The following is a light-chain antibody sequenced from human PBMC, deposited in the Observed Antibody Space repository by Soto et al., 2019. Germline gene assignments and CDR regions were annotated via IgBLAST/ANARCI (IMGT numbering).Light chain of an antibody. CDR3: QQRSNWPLT. V-gene: IGKV3-11*01. CDR1: QTVGSY. Sequence: EIVLTQSPATMSLSPGERATLPCRASQTVGSYLAWYQQKPGQAPRLLIYNASNRATGIPARFGGSGSGTDFTLTISSLETEDFAVYYCQQRSNWPLTFGGGTKVDIK. J-gene: IGKJ4*01. CDR2: NAS.